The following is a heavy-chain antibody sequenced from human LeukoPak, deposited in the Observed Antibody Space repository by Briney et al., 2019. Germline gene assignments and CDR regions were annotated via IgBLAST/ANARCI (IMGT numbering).Heavy chain of an antibody. CDR3: ARTNYYFDY. J-gene: IGHJ4*02. V-gene: IGHV3-74*01. CDR1: GFTYSSYW. CDR2: ISGDGRST. Sequence: PGGSLRLFCAGSGFTYSSYWMHWVRQAGGKGLVWVSRISGDGRSTPYADSVTGRFTISRDNTKNALYLQMNTLRAEDTAVYYCARTNYYFDYWGQGTLVTVSS. D-gene: IGHD4/OR15-4a*01.